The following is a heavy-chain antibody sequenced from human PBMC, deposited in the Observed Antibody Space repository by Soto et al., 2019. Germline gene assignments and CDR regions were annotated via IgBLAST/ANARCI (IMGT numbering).Heavy chain of an antibody. CDR3: ARARPGYYFDY. CDR1: GFTFSSYA. J-gene: IGHJ4*02. Sequence: GGSLRLSCAASGFTFSSYAMHWVRQAPGKGLEWVSYISSGSGYIYYADSVKGRFTISRDNAKNSLYLEMNSLRAEDTAVYYCARARPGYYFDYWGQGTLVTVSS. V-gene: IGHV3-21*05. D-gene: IGHD7-27*01. CDR2: ISSGSGYI.